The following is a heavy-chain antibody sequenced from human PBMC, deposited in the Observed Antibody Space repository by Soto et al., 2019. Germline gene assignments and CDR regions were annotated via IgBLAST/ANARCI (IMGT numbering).Heavy chain of an antibody. Sequence: HSQTLSLTCVNSGDSVSSNSAAWTWIRQSPSRGLEWLGRTYYRTKWYNDYAVSVKSRITNNPNTSKNQFSLQLNSVTPEDTAVYYCARAPYCSGGSCYYENWFDPWGQGTLVTVSS. D-gene: IGHD2-15*01. CDR1: GDSVSSNSAA. CDR2: TYYRTKWYN. J-gene: IGHJ5*02. CDR3: ARAPYCSGGSCYYENWFDP. V-gene: IGHV6-1*01.